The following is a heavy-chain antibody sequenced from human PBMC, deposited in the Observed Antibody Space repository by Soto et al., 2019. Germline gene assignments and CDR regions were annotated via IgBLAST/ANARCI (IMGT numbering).Heavy chain of an antibody. Sequence: QVQLVQSGAEVKKPGSSVKVSCEASGGTVSAYTINWVRQAPGQGLEWMGRIISILDIPNYAQKFQGRLTIIADTSTSTTNMELRNLRSEDAATYYCARENGTSSLDYWGQGTLVTVSS. CDR3: ARENGTSSLDY. CDR1: GGTVSAYT. J-gene: IGHJ4*02. CDR2: IISILDIP. V-gene: IGHV1-69*02. D-gene: IGHD6-6*01.